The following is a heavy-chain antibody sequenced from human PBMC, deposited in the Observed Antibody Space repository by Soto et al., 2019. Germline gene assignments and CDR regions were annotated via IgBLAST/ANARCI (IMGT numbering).Heavy chain of an antibody. Sequence: QVQLVQSGTEVKKPGSSVKVSCKASGDTFSRYTITWVRQSPGQGLEWMGRIIPMLGETIYTQNQKFQGRVKITADKSTSTAYLELTSLRSDDTAVYYCARALHTQFDYWGQGTLVTVSS. CDR2: IIPMLGET. CDR1: GDTFSRYT. V-gene: IGHV1-69*02. CDR3: ARALHTQFDY. D-gene: IGHD3-10*01. J-gene: IGHJ4*02.